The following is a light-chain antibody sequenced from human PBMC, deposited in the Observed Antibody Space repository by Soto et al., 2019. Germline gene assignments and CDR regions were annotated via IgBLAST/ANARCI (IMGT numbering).Light chain of an antibody. Sequence: EIVLTQSPATLSVSPGDRATLSCRASQSVSSKLAWYQQKPGQAPRLLIYGASTRATGIPARFSGSGSGTEFTLTISSLQSEDFAVYYCQQYDNWPPITFGQGTRLEIK. CDR2: GAS. V-gene: IGKV3D-15*01. CDR1: QSVSSK. CDR3: QQYDNWPPIT. J-gene: IGKJ5*01.